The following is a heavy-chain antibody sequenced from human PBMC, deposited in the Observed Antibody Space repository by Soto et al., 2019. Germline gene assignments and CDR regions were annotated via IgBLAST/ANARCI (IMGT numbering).Heavy chain of an antibody. CDR3: ARERGDYDSSGKPKRHYYFDY. V-gene: IGHV3-53*01. D-gene: IGHD3-22*01. CDR1: GFTVSSNY. J-gene: IGHJ4*02. CDR2: IYSGGST. Sequence: GGSLRLSCAASGFTVSSNYMSWVRQAPGKGLEWVSVIYSGGSTYYADSVKGRFTISRDNSKNTLYLQMNSLRAEDTAVYYCARERGDYDSSGKPKRHYYFDYWGQGTLVTVSS.